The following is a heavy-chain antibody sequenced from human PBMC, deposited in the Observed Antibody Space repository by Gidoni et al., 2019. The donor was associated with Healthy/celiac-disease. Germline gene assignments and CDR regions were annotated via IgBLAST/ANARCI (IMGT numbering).Heavy chain of an antibody. D-gene: IGHD6-6*01. V-gene: IGHV3-21*01. CDR3: ATGGYSSSTPTSFDP. CDR2: ISSSSSYI. CDR1: GFTFSSYS. Sequence: EVQLVESGGGLVKPGGSLRLSCAASGFTFSSYSMNWVRQAPGKGLEWVSSISSSSSYIYYADSVKGRFTISRDNAKNSLYLQMNSLRAEDTAVYYCATGGYSSSTPTSFDPWGQGTLVTVSS. J-gene: IGHJ5*02.